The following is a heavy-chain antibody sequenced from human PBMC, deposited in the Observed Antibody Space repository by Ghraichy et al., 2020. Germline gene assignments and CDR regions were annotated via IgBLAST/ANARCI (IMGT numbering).Heavy chain of an antibody. J-gene: IGHJ4*02. CDR1: GYTFTSYD. CDR2: MNPNSGNT. Sequence: ASVKVSCKASGYTFTSYDINWVRQATGQGLEWMGWMNPNSGNTGYAQKFQGRVTMTRNTSISTAYMELSSLRSEDTAVYYCARNSKITGTTAYGGQGTLVTVSS. CDR3: ARNSKITGTTAY. V-gene: IGHV1-8*01. D-gene: IGHD1-7*01.